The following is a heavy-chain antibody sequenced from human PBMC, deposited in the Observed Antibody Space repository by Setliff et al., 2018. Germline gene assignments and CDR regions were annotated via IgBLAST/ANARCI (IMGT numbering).Heavy chain of an antibody. Sequence: PGGSLRLSCEASGFTFSDYAMTWVRQAPGKGLEWVSGVSWNGSRTHYADSVKDRFIISRDNSRNFLYQQMNSLRPEDMAVYYELLLGGSDYWGQGTLVTVSS. CDR3: LLLGGSDY. V-gene: IGHV3-35*01. D-gene: IGHD1-26*01. J-gene: IGHJ4*02. CDR1: GFTFSDYA. CDR2: VSWNGSRT.